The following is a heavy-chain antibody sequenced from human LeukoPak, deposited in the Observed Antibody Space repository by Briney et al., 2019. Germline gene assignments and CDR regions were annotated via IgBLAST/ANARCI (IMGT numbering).Heavy chain of an antibody. Sequence: GASVKVSCKTSGYTFTINGISWVRQAPGQGLEWMGWISGYNGNTNFAQKFQGRVTMTTDTSTTTAYMELRSLTSDDTAVYYCAKVWYSSNWYFFDYWGQGTLVTVSS. CDR3: AKVWYSSNWYFFDY. CDR1: GYTFTING. J-gene: IGHJ4*02. CDR2: ISGYNGNT. V-gene: IGHV1-18*01. D-gene: IGHD6-13*01.